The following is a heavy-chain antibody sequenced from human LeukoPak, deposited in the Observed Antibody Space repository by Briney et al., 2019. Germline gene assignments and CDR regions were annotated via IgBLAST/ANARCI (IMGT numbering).Heavy chain of an antibody. D-gene: IGHD3-10*01. CDR1: GFTFSSCW. J-gene: IGHJ6*02. CDR3: AKRSRRLTIVRGVPREDV. V-gene: IGHV3-7*03. CDR2: IKGDGSER. Sequence: GGSLRLSCVVSGFTFSSCWMSWVRQAPGKGLEWVANIKGDGSERYYADSVKGRFTISRDNSKNTLYLQMNSLRAEDTAVYYCAKRSRRLTIVRGVPREDVWGQGTTVTVSS.